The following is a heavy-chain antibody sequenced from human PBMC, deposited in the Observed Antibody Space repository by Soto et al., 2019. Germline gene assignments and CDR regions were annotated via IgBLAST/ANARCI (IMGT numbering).Heavy chain of an antibody. CDR1: GFTFSSYA. J-gene: IGHJ4*02. CDR2: ISGSGGNT. Sequence: EVQLLESGGDLVQPGGSLRLSCAASGFTFSSYAMNWVRQTPGKGLQWVSAISGSGGNTYYADSVKGRFTISRDNSKNTLYLQMNDLTVEDTAMYYCAKEPTAVDPRDPFGGNPPADYWGQGTLVTVSS. CDR3: AKEPTAVDPRDPFGGNPPADY. D-gene: IGHD2-15*01. V-gene: IGHV3-23*01.